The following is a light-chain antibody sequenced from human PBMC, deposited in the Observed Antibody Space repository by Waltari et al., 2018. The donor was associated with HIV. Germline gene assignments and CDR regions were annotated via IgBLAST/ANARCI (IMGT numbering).Light chain of an antibody. CDR1: QSVSSN. J-gene: IGKJ1*01. CDR3: QQYNNWPPWT. V-gene: IGKV3-15*01. Sequence: EVVMTQSPATLSVSPGERVTLSCRASQSVSSNLAWYQQTPGQAHRLLIYDASTRASGVPARFSGSGSGTDFTLNITSLQSEDFAVYYCQQYNNWPPWTFGQGTRVQIK. CDR2: DAS.